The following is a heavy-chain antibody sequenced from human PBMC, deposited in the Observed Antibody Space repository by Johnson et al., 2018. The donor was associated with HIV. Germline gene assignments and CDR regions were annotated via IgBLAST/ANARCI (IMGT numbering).Heavy chain of an antibody. CDR2: ISYDGSNK. Sequence: QVQLVESGGGVVQPGRSLRLSCAASGFTFSSYAMHWVRQAPGKGLEWVAVISYDGSNKYYADSVKGRFTISRDNAKNSLYLQMNSLRAEDTALYYCARDSGEMWALRIAFDIWGQGTMVTVSS. J-gene: IGHJ3*02. V-gene: IGHV3-30*04. D-gene: IGHD1-26*01. CDR3: ARDSGEMWALRIAFDI. CDR1: GFTFSSYA.